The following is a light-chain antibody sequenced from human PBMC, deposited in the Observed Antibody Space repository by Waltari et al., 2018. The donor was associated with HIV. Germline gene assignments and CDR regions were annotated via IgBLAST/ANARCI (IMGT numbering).Light chain of an antibody. CDR2: ANV. CDR3: QSYDSSLSGVV. Sequence: QSVLTQPPSLSGAPGLRVSISNVGAGYDEHWYQHLPGTAPRLLIYANVNRPSGVPDRFFGSKSGSSASLGISGLQAEDEADYYCQSYDSSLSGVVFGGGTRLTVL. J-gene: IGLJ2*01. V-gene: IGLV1-40*01. CDR1: VGAGYD.